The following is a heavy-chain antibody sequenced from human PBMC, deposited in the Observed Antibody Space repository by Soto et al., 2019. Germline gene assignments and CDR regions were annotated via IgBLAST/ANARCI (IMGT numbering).Heavy chain of an antibody. CDR2: ISYDGSNK. CDR1: GFTFSSNG. J-gene: IGHJ4*02. D-gene: IGHD2-2*02. V-gene: IGHV3-30*18. CDR3: RKEEATPIPLES. Sequence: PGGSLRLSCAASGFTFSSNGMHWVRQAPGKGLEWLAVISYDGSNKYYADSVKGRFTISRDNSKNTLSLQMNSLRPEDTAVYYCRKEEATPIPLESWGQGTLVTVCS.